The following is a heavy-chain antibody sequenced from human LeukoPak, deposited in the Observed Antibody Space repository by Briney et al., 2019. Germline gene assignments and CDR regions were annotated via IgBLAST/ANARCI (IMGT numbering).Heavy chain of an antibody. D-gene: IGHD6-19*01. Sequence: SETLSLTCTVSGGSISSYYWSWIRQPPPPGLDWISYICYRGSTNYNPSLKSRVTISLDTSKTQFSLKLSSVTAADTAVYYCAREPAVAGTVCYWGQGTLVTVSS. V-gene: IGHV4-59*01. CDR2: ICYRGST. CDR3: AREPAVAGTVCY. J-gene: IGHJ4*02. CDR1: GGSISSYY.